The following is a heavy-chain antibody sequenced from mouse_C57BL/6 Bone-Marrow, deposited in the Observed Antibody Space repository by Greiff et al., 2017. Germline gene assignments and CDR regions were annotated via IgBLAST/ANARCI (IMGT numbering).Heavy chain of an antibody. Sequence: VKLVESGAELMKPGASVKLSCKATGYTFTGYWIEWVKQRPGHGLEWIGEILPGSGSTNYNEKFKGKATFTAATSSNTAYMQLSSLTTEDSAIYYCARSLRGGSSYVRWYFDVWGTGTTVTVSS. CDR1: GYTFTGYW. D-gene: IGHD1-1*01. CDR2: ILPGSGST. J-gene: IGHJ1*03. CDR3: ARSLRGGSSYVRWYFDV. V-gene: IGHV1-9*01.